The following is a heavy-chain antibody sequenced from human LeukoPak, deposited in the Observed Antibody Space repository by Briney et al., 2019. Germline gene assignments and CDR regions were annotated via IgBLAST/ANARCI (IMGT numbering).Heavy chain of an antibody. Sequence: QSGGSLRLSCAASGFTFSTFAMIWVRQPPGKGLEWVSSIFPSGGEIHYADSVRGRFTISRDNSKSTLSLQMNSLRAEDTAVYYCAKDLLVHYYGSGSHEGGQGTLVTVSS. D-gene: IGHD3-10*01. V-gene: IGHV3-23*01. CDR1: GFTFSTFA. CDR2: IFPSGGEI. J-gene: IGHJ4*02. CDR3: AKDLLVHYYGSGSHE.